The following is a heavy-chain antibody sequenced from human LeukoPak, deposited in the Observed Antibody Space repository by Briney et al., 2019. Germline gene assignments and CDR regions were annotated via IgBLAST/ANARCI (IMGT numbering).Heavy chain of an antibody. V-gene: IGHV3-74*01. Sequence: GGSLRLSCAASGFTFSDTWMHWVRQAPGKGLVWVSRIRSDGSDTRYAESVKGRFTISRDNAKNTLYLQMNSLRAEDTAVNYCARDWFHAIDYWGQGTLVTVSS. J-gene: IGHJ4*02. D-gene: IGHD2/OR15-2a*01. CDR3: ARDWFHAIDY. CDR1: GFTFSDTW. CDR2: IRSDGSDT.